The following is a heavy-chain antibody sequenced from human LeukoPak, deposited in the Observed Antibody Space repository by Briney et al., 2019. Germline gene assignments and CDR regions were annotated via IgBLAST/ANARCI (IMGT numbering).Heavy chain of an antibody. D-gene: IGHD1-1*01. CDR2: ISAYNGNT. Sequence: ASVKVSCKASGYTFTSYGISWVRQAPGQGLEWMGWISAYNGNTNYAQKLQGRVTMTTDTSTSTAYMELRSLRSDDTAVYYCARVEYYYYYYYMDVWGKGTTVTISS. CDR1: GYTFTSYG. J-gene: IGHJ6*03. V-gene: IGHV1-18*01. CDR3: ARVEYYYYYYYMDV.